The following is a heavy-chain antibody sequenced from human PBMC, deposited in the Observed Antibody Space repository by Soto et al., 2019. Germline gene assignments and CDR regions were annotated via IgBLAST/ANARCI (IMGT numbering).Heavy chain of an antibody. CDR3: VRDGLDYYDTERLYFDN. CDR2: ISSSAVYI. CDR1: GFNFITYS. D-gene: IGHD3-22*01. J-gene: IGHJ4*02. Sequence: EVQLVESGGGPVRPGGSLKLPCAASGFNFITYSLSWVRQAPGRGLEGVASISSSAVYIDYADSVKGRFTISRDNANNSLYLQMNSLRAEDTATYHCVRDGLDYYDTERLYFDNWGQGTLVTVSS. V-gene: IGHV3-21*01.